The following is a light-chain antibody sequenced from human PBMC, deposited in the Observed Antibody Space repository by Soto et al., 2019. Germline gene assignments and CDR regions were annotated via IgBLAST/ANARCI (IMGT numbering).Light chain of an antibody. CDR1: QSVSSS. V-gene: IGKV3-11*01. Sequence: EIVLTQSPATLYLSPGERATLSCRASQSVSSSLAWYQQKPVQAPRLLIYDASNRATAIPARFSGSGSGTDFTLTISSLEPEDFAVYYCQQRTNWPYTFGQGTKLEIK. CDR2: DAS. CDR3: QQRTNWPYT. J-gene: IGKJ2*01.